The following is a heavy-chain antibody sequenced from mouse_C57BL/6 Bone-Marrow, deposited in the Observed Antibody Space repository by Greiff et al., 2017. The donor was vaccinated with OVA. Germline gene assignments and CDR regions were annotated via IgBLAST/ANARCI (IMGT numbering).Heavy chain of an antibody. J-gene: IGHJ4*01. CDR1: GYTFTSYW. V-gene: IGHV1-59*01. D-gene: IGHD1-1*01. CDR2: IDPSDSYT. Sequence: VQLQQPGAELVRPGTSVKLSCKASGYTFTSYWMHWVKQRPGQGLEWIGVIDPSDSYTNYNQKFKGKATLTVDTSSSTAYMQLSSLTSEDSAVYYCARVLRFPYYYAMDYWGQGTSVTVSS. CDR3: ARVLRFPYYYAMDY.